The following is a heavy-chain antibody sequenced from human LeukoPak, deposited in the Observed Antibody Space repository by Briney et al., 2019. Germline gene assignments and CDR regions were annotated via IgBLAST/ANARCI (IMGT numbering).Heavy chain of an antibody. J-gene: IGHJ5*02. CDR2: INHNGRT. Sequence: SETLSLTCAVYNGSFSGHYWSWIRQPPGKGLEWIGEINHNGRTTYKPSLKSRVTISVDTSKNQFSLKLSSVTAADTAVYYCARGHYDILTGYPHNNWFDPWGQGTLVTVSS. V-gene: IGHV4-34*01. CDR1: NGSFSGHY. CDR3: ARGHYDILTGYPHNNWFDP. D-gene: IGHD3-9*01.